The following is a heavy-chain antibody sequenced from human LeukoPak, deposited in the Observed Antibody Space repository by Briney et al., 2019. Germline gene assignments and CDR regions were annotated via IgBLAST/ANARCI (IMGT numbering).Heavy chain of an antibody. CDR3: ARITMVREFMGPVDY. V-gene: IGHV1-69*13. CDR1: GDTFRSYA. D-gene: IGHD3-10*01. J-gene: IGHJ4*02. CDR2: VIPIFDTA. Sequence: ASVKASCKAPGDTFRSYAISWVRQAPGQGLEWMGGVIPIFDTANYAQKFQGRVTITADESTSTAYMELSSLRSEDTAIYYCARITMVREFMGPVDYWGQGTLVTVSS.